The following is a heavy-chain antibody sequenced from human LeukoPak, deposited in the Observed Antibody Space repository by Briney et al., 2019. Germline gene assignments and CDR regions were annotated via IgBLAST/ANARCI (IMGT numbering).Heavy chain of an antibody. Sequence: ASVKVSCKASGYTFTTCAISWVRQAPGQGLDWMGWISAYNGNKVYAQELQGRVTMTTDTSTSTAYMELRSLRSDDTAVYYCARDRWSSSSSEGALDIWGQGTMVTVSS. V-gene: IGHV1-18*01. CDR3: ARDRWSSSSSEGALDI. CDR1: GYTFTTCA. CDR2: ISAYNGNK. D-gene: IGHD6-6*01. J-gene: IGHJ3*02.